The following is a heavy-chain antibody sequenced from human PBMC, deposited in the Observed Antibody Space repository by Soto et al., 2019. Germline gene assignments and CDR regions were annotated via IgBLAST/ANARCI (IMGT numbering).Heavy chain of an antibody. CDR2: INSDGSST. J-gene: IGHJ5*02. D-gene: IGHD2-2*01. CDR1: GFTCSSYW. CDR3: ATGWVVPAAIRALGWFDP. Sequence: GGSLRHSCASSGFTCSSYWMRLVRQAPGKGLVWVSRINSDGSSTSYADSVKGRVTMTEDTSTDTAYMELSSLRSEDTAVYYCATGWVVPAAIRALGWFDPWGQGTLVTVSS. V-gene: IGHV3-74*01.